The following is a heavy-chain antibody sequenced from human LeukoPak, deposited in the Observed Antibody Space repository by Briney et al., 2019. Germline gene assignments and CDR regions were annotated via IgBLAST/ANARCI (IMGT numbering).Heavy chain of an antibody. CDR2: ISYDGSNK. V-gene: IGHV3-30-3*01. CDR3: ARDRVGATDYFDY. D-gene: IGHD1-26*01. J-gene: IGHJ4*02. Sequence: GGSLRLSCAASGFTFSSYAMQWVREAPGKGLEGVAVISYDGSNKYYADSVKGRFTISRDNSKNTLYLQMNSLRAEDTAVYYCARDRVGATDYFDYWGQGTLVTVSS. CDR1: GFTFSSYA.